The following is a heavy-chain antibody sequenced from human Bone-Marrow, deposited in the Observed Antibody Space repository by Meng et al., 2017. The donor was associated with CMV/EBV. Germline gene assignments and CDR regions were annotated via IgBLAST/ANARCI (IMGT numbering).Heavy chain of an antibody. CDR2: IKSKTDGGTT. V-gene: IGHV3-15*01. D-gene: IGHD2-2*01. CDR3: TTVGYCSSTSCSHFDY. CDR1: GGTFSSYA. Sequence: SCKASGGTFSSYAMSWVRQAPGKGLEWVGRIKSKTDGGTTDYAAPVEGRFTISRDDSKNTLYLQMNSLKTEDTAVYYCTTVGYCSSTSCSHFDYWGQGTLVTVSS. J-gene: IGHJ4*02.